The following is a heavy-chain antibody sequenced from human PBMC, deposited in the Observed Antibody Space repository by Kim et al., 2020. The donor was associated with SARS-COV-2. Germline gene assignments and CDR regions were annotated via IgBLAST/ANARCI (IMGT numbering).Heavy chain of an antibody. D-gene: IGHD3-22*01. J-gene: IGHJ4*02. Sequence: SETLSLTCTVSGGSISSGGYYWSWIRQHPGKGLEWIGYIYYSGSTYYNPSLKSRVTISVDTSKNQFSLKLSSVTAADTAVYYCARGGLSSGYYSPIDYWGQGTLVTVSS. CDR1: GGSISSGGYY. CDR3: ARGGLSSGYYSPIDY. V-gene: IGHV4-31*03. CDR2: IYYSGST.